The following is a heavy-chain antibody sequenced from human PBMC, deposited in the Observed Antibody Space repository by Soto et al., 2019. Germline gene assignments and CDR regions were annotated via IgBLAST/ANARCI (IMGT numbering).Heavy chain of an antibody. CDR1: GGTFSSYA. CDR2: VNPNSGTT. Sequence: ASVKVSCKASGGTFSSYAISWVRQAPGQGLEWMGGVNPNSGTTGYAQKFQGRVTMTGNNSISTAYMELSSLRSEDTAVYYCARERGGYSDYWGQGTLVTVSS. CDR3: ARERGGYSDY. V-gene: IGHV1-8*02. J-gene: IGHJ4*02. D-gene: IGHD5-12*01.